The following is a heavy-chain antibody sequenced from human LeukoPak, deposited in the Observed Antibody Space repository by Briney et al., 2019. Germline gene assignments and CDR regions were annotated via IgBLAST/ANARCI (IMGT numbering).Heavy chain of an antibody. D-gene: IGHD5-12*01. V-gene: IGHV3-7*01. CDR3: ARERGYSGYEIDY. J-gene: IGHJ4*02. CDR1: GFTFSSYW. CDR2: IKQDGSEK. Sequence: QAGESLKISCAASGFTFSSYWMSWVRQAPGKGLEWVANIKQDGSEKYYVDSVKGRFTISRDNAKNSLYLQMNSLRAEDTAVYYCARERGYSGYEIDYWGQGTLVTVSS.